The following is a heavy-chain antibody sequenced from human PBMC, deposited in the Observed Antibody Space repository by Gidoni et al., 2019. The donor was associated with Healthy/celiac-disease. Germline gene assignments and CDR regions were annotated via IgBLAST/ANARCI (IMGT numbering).Heavy chain of an antibody. CDR3: ARVRQYYDLWSGSYYYYGMDV. V-gene: IGHV1-8*01. Sequence: QVQLVQSGAEVKKPGASVKVSCKDSGYTFPSYDINLFRQATGQGLEWMGWMNPNSGNTGYAQKFQGRVNMTRNTSISTDYMELSSLRSEDTAVYYCARVRQYYDLWSGSYYYYGMDVWGQGTTVTVSS. CDR2: MNPNSGNT. D-gene: IGHD3-3*01. CDR1: GYTFPSYD. J-gene: IGHJ6*02.